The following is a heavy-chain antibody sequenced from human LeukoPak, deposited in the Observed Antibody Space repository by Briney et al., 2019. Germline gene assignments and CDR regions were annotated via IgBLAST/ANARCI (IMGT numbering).Heavy chain of an antibody. CDR3: ARGSSSWYPYYYYYMDV. Sequence: ASVKVSCKASGYTFTSYDINWVRQATGQGLEWMGWMNPNSGNTGYGQKFQGRVTITRNTSISTAYMELSSLRSEDTAVYYCARGSSSWYPYYYYYMDVWGKGTTVTVSS. J-gene: IGHJ6*03. CDR2: MNPNSGNT. V-gene: IGHV1-8*03. CDR1: GYTFTSYD. D-gene: IGHD6-13*01.